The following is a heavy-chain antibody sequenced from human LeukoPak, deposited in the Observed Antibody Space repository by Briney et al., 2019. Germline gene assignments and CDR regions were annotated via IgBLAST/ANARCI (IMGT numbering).Heavy chain of an antibody. J-gene: IGHJ4*02. CDR3: AKDAKRNYDFWDRFDY. V-gene: IGHV3-23*01. CDR2: ISGSGGST. D-gene: IGHD3-3*01. CDR1: GFTFTTYA. Sequence: GGSLRLSCAASGFTFTTYAMSWVRQAPGKGLEWISAISGSGGSTYYADSVKGRFTISRDNSKNTLYLQLNSLRAEDTALYYCAKDAKRNYDFWDRFDYWGQGTLVTVSS.